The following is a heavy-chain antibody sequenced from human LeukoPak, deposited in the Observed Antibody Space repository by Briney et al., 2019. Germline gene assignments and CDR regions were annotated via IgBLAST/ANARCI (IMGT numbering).Heavy chain of an antibody. Sequence: PSETLSLTCAVSGGSISSGGYSWSWIRQPPGRGLEWIGYIYHSGSTYYNPSLKSRVTISVDRSKNQFSLKLSSVTAADTAVYYCARAGARGALYYFDYWGQGTLVTVSS. CDR1: GGSISSGGYS. CDR2: IYHSGST. D-gene: IGHD3-10*01. CDR3: ARAGARGALYYFDY. V-gene: IGHV4-30-2*01. J-gene: IGHJ4*02.